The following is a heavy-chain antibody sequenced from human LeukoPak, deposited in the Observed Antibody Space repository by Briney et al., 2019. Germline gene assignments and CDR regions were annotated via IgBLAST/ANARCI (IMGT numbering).Heavy chain of an antibody. CDR2: ISYDGSNK. V-gene: IGHV3-30*04. J-gene: IGHJ4*02. D-gene: IGHD6-13*01. CDR1: GFTFSSYA. Sequence: GRSLRLSCAASGFTFSSYAMHWVRQAPGKGLEWVAVISYDGSNKYYADSVKGRFTISRDNSKNTLYLQMNSLRAEDMAVYYCARDRSSSLDYWAREPWSPPPQ. CDR3: ARDRSSSLDY.